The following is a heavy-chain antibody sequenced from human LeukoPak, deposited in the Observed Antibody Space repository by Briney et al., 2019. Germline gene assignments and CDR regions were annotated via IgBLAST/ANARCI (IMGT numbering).Heavy chain of an antibody. CDR1: GYPFTDYQ. CDR2: INPINGDT. J-gene: IGHJ5*02. Sequence: ASVKVSCKTSGYPFTDYQLHWVRQAPGQGLQWVGRINPINGDTNFAQTFQDRVILTRDASTSAVSLELRSLRPDDTAIYYCAREHELYYNTPTAYFDTWGQGTLVTVSS. CDR3: AREHELYYNTPTAYFDT. V-gene: IGHV1-2*02. D-gene: IGHD3-9*01.